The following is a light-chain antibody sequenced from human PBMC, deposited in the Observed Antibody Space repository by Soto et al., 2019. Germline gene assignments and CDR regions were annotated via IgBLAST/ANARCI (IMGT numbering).Light chain of an antibody. Sequence: EIVFTQSPGTLSLSPGERAILSCRASQSLRSNLAWYQQKPGQAPRLLIYDASNRATGIPAMFSGSGAGTDCTLTISSLEPEDFEVDYCQQRSNWTPTFGGGTKVDNK. CDR1: QSLRSN. V-gene: IGKV3-11*01. CDR2: DAS. CDR3: QQRSNWTPT. J-gene: IGKJ4*01.